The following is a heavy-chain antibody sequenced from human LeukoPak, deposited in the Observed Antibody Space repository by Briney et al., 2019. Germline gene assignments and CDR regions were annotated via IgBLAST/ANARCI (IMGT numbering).Heavy chain of an antibody. Sequence: GGSLRLSCAASGFTFSSYAMHWVRQAPCKGLEWVAVISYDGSNKYYADSVKGRFTISRDNSKNTLYLQMNSLRAEDTAVYYCAKPPVVAATPDAFDIWGQGTMVTVSS. V-gene: IGHV3-30-3*02. D-gene: IGHD2-15*01. CDR1: GFTFSSYA. CDR3: AKPPVVAATPDAFDI. CDR2: ISYDGSNK. J-gene: IGHJ3*02.